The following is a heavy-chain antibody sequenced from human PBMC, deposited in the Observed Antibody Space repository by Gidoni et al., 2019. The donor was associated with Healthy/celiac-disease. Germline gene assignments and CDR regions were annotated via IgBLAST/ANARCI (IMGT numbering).Heavy chain of an antibody. CDR2: ISGSGGST. Sequence: EVQLLESGGGLVQPGGSLRLSCAASGFTFSRYAMSWVRQAPGKGLEWVSAISGSGGSTYYADSVKGRFTISRDNSKNTLYLQMNSLRAEDTAVYYCAFRRAGSGYDFYYYYYGMDVWGQGTTVTVSS. D-gene: IGHD5-12*01. J-gene: IGHJ6*02. V-gene: IGHV3-23*01. CDR1: GFTFSRYA. CDR3: AFRRAGSGYDFYYYYYGMDV.